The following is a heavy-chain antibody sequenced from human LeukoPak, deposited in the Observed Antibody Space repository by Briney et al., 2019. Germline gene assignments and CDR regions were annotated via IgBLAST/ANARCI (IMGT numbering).Heavy chain of an antibody. CDR2: IYTSGST. V-gene: IGHV4-4*07. Sequence: SETLSLTCTDSGGSIGSYYWSWVRQPAGKGLEWIGRIYTSGSTNYNPSLKSRVTMSVDTSKNQFSLKLSSVTAADTAVYYCARDLGYSSGWWGDYWGQGTLVTVSS. CDR3: ARDLGYSSGWWGDY. J-gene: IGHJ4*02. CDR1: GGSIGSYY. D-gene: IGHD6-19*01.